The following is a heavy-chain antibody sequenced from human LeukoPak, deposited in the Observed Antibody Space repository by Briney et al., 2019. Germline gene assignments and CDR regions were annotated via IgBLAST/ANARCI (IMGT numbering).Heavy chain of an antibody. CDR1: GGSISSYY. Sequence: SETLSLTCTVSGGSISSYYWSWIRQPPGKGLEWIGYIYYSGSTNYNPSLKSRVTISVDTSKNQFSLKLSSVTAADTAVYYCARYSGYSSGWYEVYYYYMDVWGKGTTVTVSS. D-gene: IGHD6-19*01. CDR2: IYYSGST. V-gene: IGHV4-59*01. CDR3: ARYSGYSSGWYEVYYYYMDV. J-gene: IGHJ6*03.